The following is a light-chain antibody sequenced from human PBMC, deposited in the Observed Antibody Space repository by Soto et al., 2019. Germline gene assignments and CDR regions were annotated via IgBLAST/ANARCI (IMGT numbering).Light chain of an antibody. CDR1: QSVSSTY. CDR2: GPS. CDR3: QQYGRSPPFT. J-gene: IGKJ2*01. V-gene: IGKV3-20*01. Sequence: EIVLTQSPGTLSLSPGERATLSCRASQSVSSTYIAWYQQNPGQAPRLLIYGPSSRATGIPDRFSGSGSGTDFSITISRLEPEDFAVYFCQQYGRSPPFTFGQGTKVEIK.